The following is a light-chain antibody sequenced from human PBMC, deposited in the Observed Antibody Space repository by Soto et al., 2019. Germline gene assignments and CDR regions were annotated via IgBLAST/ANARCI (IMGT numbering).Light chain of an antibody. V-gene: IGLV6-57*01. CDR3: QSYDGTNWV. J-gene: IGLJ3*02. CDR2: ENN. CDR1: SGSIASNY. Sequence: NFMLTQPHSVSESPGKTVTISCTRSSGSIASNYVQWYQQRPGSSPTTVIYENNQRPSGVPDRFSGSIDSSSNSASLTISRLKTEDEAYYYCQSYDGTNWVFGGGTKLTVL.